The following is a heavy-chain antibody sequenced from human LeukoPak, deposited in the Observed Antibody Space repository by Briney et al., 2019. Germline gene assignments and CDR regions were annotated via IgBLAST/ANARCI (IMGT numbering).Heavy chain of an antibody. D-gene: IGHD1-26*01. V-gene: IGHV4-39*07. Sequence: SETLSLTCTVSGVSISSSNSYWGWIRQPPGKGLEWIGSIYYSGNTYYNASLKSRVTISVDTSKNQFSLKLSSVTAADTAVYYCARDIAWEPIAWGQGTMVTVSS. J-gene: IGHJ3*01. CDR3: ARDIAWEPIA. CDR1: GVSISSSNSY. CDR2: IYYSGNT.